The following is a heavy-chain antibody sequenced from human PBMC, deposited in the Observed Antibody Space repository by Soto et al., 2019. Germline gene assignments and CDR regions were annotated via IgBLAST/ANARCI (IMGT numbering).Heavy chain of an antibody. J-gene: IGHJ4*02. D-gene: IGHD3-22*01. CDR1: GGTFSSYA. CDR2: IIPIFGTA. CDR3: ATGAPFSMIVVVITTGAFHY. V-gene: IGHV1-69*13. Sequence: SVKVSCKASGGTFSSYAISWVRQAPGQGLEWMGGIIPIFGTANYAQKFQGRVTITADESTSTAYMELSSLRSEDTAVYYCATGAPFSMIVVVITTGAFHYWGQGTLVTVSS.